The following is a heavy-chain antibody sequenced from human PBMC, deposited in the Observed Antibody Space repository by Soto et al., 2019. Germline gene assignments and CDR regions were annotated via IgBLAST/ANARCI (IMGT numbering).Heavy chain of an antibody. CDR1: GGSFNNDA. CDR3: ARGDYDNYHSYYSGMAV. CDR2: IIPISEIT. J-gene: IGHJ6*02. D-gene: IGHD4-17*01. Sequence: VQLVQSGGEVKKPGSSVKVSCKASGGSFNNDAINWVRQAPGQVLEWLGGIIPISEITEYAQKFQGRVILTEDKSTGTAYMELSSLRLEDTALYYCARGDYDNYHSYYSGMAVWGQGPTVTVSS. V-gene: IGHV1-69*17.